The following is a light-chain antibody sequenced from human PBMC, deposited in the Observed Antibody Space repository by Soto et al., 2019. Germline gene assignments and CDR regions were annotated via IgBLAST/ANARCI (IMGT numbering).Light chain of an antibody. V-gene: IGKV3-20*01. CDR1: QSVSSSY. CDR3: QQYGSSPWT. J-gene: IGKJ1*01. Sequence: ERVMTQSPGTLSLSPGERATVSCRASQSVSSSYLAWYQQKPGQAPRLLIYGASSRATGIPDRFSGSGSGTDFTLTISRLELEDFAVYYCQQYGSSPWTFGQGTKVDIK. CDR2: GAS.